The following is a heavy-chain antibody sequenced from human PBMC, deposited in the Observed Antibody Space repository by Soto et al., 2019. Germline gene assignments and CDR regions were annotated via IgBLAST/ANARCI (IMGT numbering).Heavy chain of an antibody. Sequence: GGSLRLSCAVSGFSVSDSYMGWVRQAPGKGLEWVSVIYTGGSTFYPDSVKGRFTISRDNYKNTLFLQMNSLRAEDTAVYYCARVATAYFDSWGQGTLVTVSS. CDR3: ARVATAYFDS. CDR1: GFSVSDSY. CDR2: IYTGGST. D-gene: IGHD4-17*01. V-gene: IGHV3-66*01. J-gene: IGHJ4*02.